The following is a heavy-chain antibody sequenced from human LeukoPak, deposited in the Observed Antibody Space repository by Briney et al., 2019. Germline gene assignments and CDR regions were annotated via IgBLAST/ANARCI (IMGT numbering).Heavy chain of an antibody. CDR3: ARELPRQWLRFGTFDY. J-gene: IGHJ4*02. Sequence: SETLSLTCAVYGGSFSGYYWSWIRQPPGKGLEWIGEINHSGSTNYNPSLKSRVTISVDTSKNQFSLKLSSVTAAYTAVYYCARELPRQWLRFGTFDYWGQGTLVTVSS. D-gene: IGHD5-12*01. V-gene: IGHV4-34*01. CDR2: INHSGST. CDR1: GGSFSGYY.